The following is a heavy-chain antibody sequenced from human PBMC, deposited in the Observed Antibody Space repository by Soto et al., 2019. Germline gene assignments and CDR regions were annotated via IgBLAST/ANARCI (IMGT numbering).Heavy chain of an antibody. Sequence: GGSLRLSCAASGFTFSSYGMHWVRQAPGRGLEWGAVISYDGSNKYYADSVKGRFTISRDNPKNTLYLQMNSLRAEDTAVYYCAKVLGYCSSNSCSREAYYYYRMDVWGQGTTVTVSS. CDR3: AKVLGYCSSNSCSREAYYYYRMDV. D-gene: IGHD2-2*01. J-gene: IGHJ6*02. CDR1: GFTFSSYG. CDR2: ISYDGSNK. V-gene: IGHV3-30*18.